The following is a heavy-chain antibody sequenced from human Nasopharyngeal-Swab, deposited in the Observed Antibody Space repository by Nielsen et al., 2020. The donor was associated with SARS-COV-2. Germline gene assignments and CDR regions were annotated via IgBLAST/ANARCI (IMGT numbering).Heavy chain of an antibody. V-gene: IGHV3-30-3*01. D-gene: IGHD6-13*01. Sequence: WIRQPPGKGLEWVAVISYDGSNKYYADSVKGRFTISRDNSKNTLHLQMNSLRAEDTAVYYCARAAAGTYRNWFDPWGQGTLVTVSS. CDR2: ISYDGSNK. CDR3: ARAAAGTYRNWFDP. J-gene: IGHJ5*02.